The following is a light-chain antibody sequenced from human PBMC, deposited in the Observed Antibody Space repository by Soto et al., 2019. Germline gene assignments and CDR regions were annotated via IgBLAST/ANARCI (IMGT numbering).Light chain of an antibody. CDR3: QQYNNFPFT. CDR1: QSLSSW. CDR2: DAS. Sequence: DIQMTQSPSTLSASVGDRVTITCRASQSLSSWLAWYQQKPGKAPKLLIYDASSLESGVPSRFSGSGSGTEFTLTISSLQHDDFATYYCQQYNNFPFTFGGGNKVHXK. V-gene: IGKV1-5*01. J-gene: IGKJ4*01.